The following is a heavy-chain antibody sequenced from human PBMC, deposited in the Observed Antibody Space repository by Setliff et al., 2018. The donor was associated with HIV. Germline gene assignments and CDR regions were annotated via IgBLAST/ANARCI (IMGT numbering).Heavy chain of an antibody. CDR2: IIPNSGGT. CDR1: GYVFSDYQ. Sequence: ASVKVSCKASGYVFSDYQIHWVRQAPGQGLEYMGYIIPNSGGTMFARKFQDRVTMTRDTSISTVYLELSRLPSDDTAVYFCARYPELKQWLVRSPSFYFDYWGQGTLFTVSS. V-gene: IGHV1-2*02. J-gene: IGHJ4*02. CDR3: ARYPELKQWLVRSPSFYFDY. D-gene: IGHD6-19*01.